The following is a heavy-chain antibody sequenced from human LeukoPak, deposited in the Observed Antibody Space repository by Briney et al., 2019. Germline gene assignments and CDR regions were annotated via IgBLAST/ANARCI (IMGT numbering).Heavy chain of an antibody. CDR3: ASPYYYDGSSYYHFFDH. CDR2: IHYDGNNA. Sequence: GGSPRLSCAASGFTFSSYGMHWVRQAPGKGLEWVAFIHYDGNNAYYADSVKGRFTISRDNSRNTLYLQMNNLRTEDTAVYYCASPYYYDGSSYYHFFDHWGQGTLVTVSS. CDR1: GFTFSSYG. J-gene: IGHJ4*02. V-gene: IGHV3-30*02. D-gene: IGHD3-22*01.